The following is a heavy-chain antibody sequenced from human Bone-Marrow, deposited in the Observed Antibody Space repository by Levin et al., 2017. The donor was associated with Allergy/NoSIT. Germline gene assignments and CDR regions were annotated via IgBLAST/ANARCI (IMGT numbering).Heavy chain of an antibody. CDR1: GFTFSSYA. CDR3: ANGRRGSGIPLAYYMDV. D-gene: IGHD6-25*01. CDR2: ISYVGSNK. V-gene: IGHV3-30-3*01. Sequence: GGSLRLSCAASGFTFSSYAMHWVRQAPGKGLEWVAVISYVGSNKYYADSVKGRFTISRDHSKNTLYLQRNSLRAEDTAVYYSANGRRGSGIPLAYYMDVWGKGTKVTVS. J-gene: IGHJ6*03.